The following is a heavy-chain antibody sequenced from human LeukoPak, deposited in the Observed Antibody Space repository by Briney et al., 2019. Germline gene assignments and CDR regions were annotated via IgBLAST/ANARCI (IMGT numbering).Heavy chain of an antibody. V-gene: IGHV4-39*01. J-gene: IGHJ5*02. Sequence: SETLSLTCTVSGASITISRYYWGWIREPPGKGLERIESIYYSGSTYYNPSLKSRVTISVDTSKNQFSLKLSSVTAADTAVYYCARHAPYDYGSGSYRNWFDPWGQGTLVTVSS. CDR2: IYYSGST. CDR1: GASITISRYY. CDR3: ARHAPYDYGSGSYRNWFDP. D-gene: IGHD3-10*01.